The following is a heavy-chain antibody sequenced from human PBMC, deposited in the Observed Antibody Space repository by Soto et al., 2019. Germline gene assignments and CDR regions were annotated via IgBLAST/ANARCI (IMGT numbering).Heavy chain of an antibody. Sequence: SVKVSCKASGGTFSSYAISWVRQAPGQGLEWMGGIIPIFGTANYARKFQGRVTITADESTSTAYMELSSLRSEDTAVYYCARDLVPIYDSRIYAFDIWGQGTMVTVSS. D-gene: IGHD3-22*01. J-gene: IGHJ3*02. CDR3: ARDLVPIYDSRIYAFDI. V-gene: IGHV1-69*13. CDR2: IIPIFGTA. CDR1: GGTFSSYA.